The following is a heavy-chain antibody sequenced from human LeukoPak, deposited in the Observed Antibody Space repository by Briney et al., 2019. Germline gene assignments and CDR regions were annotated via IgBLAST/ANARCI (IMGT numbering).Heavy chain of an antibody. D-gene: IGHD2-15*01. J-gene: IGHJ5*02. V-gene: IGHV3-48*01. CDR2: ISSSSSTI. CDR1: GFTFSSYS. CDR3: ARAHCSGGSCYWGNWFDA. Sequence: GGSLRLSCAASGFTFSSYSMNWVRQAPGKGLEWVSYISSSSSTIYYADSVKGRFTISRDNAKNSLYLQMNSLRAEDTAVYYCARAHCSGGSCYWGNWFDAWGQGTLVTVSS.